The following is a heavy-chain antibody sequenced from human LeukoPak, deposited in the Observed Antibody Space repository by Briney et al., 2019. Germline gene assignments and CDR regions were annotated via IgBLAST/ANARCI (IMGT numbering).Heavy chain of an antibody. D-gene: IGHD2-2*02. J-gene: IGHJ5*02. CDR2: IYPGDSDT. Sequence: GESQKISCKGSGYSFTSYWIGWVRQMPGKGLEWMGIIYPGDSDTRYSPSFQGQVTISADKSISTAYLQWSSLKASDTAMYYCARVVPAAIPRPWFDPWGQGTLVTVSS. V-gene: IGHV5-51*01. CDR1: GYSFTSYW. CDR3: ARVVPAAIPRPWFDP.